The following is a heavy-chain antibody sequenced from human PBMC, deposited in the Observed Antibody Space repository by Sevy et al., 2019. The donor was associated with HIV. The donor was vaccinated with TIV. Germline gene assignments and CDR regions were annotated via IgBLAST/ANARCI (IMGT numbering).Heavy chain of an antibody. CDR1: GFGVSRSA. V-gene: IGHV3-53*01. CDR2: IYSGGTP. J-gene: IGHJ3*02. Sequence: GGSLRLSCAASGFGVSRSAMNWVRQAPGKGLEWVSAIYSGGTPYYADSVKGRFTISKENSKKTLYLQMNSLSPEDTAVYYCARRLGAVDDAFDIWGQGTMVTVSS. D-gene: IGHD1-26*01. CDR3: ARRLGAVDDAFDI.